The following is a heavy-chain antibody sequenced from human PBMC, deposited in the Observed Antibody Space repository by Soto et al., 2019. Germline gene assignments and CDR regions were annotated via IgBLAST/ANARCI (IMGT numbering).Heavy chain of an antibody. CDR1: GGSISSYY. J-gene: IGHJ6*02. Sequence: SETLSLTCTVSGGSISSYYWSWIRQPPGKGLERIGDINYSGSTNYNPSLKSRVTISVDTSKNLFSLKLSSVTAADSAVYYCASLSRSSDFWSDPPPFSGMDVWGQGTTVTVSS. V-gene: IGHV4-59*01. CDR3: ASLSRSSDFWSDPPPFSGMDV. D-gene: IGHD3-3*01. CDR2: INYSGST.